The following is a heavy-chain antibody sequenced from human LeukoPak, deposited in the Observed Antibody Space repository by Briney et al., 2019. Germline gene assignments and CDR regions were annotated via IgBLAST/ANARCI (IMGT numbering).Heavy chain of an antibody. D-gene: IGHD4-23*01. CDR1: GGSISSYY. J-gene: IGHJ4*02. CDR2: IYTSGST. V-gene: IGHV4-4*07. CDR3: ARERLYGGNSRFDY. Sequence: KTSETLSLTCTVSGGSISSYYWSWIRQPAGKGLEWIGLIYTSGSTNYNPSLKSRVTISVDTSKNQFSLKLSSVTAADTAVYYCARERLYGGNSRFDYWGQGTLVTVSS.